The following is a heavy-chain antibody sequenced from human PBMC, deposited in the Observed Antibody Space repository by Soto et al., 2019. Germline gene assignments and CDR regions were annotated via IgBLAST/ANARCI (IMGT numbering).Heavy chain of an antibody. CDR3: ARAASYYSFWSGYYPSRYGIGV. CDR1: GFTFSSFG. CDR2: IWYDGSKK. Sequence: QVQVVESGGGVVQPGRSLRLSCAASGFTFSSFGMHWVRQAPGKGLEWVSLIWYDGSKKSYGDSVKGRFTINRDNSRNTAYLQMNSLRPDDKAAYYFARAASYYSFWSGYYPSRYGIGVGGQGTTVTVSS. J-gene: IGHJ6*02. V-gene: IGHV3-33*01. D-gene: IGHD3-3*01.